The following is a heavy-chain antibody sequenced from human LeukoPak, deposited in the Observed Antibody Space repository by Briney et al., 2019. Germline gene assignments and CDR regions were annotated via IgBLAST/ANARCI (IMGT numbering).Heavy chain of an antibody. V-gene: IGHV3-33*01. Sequence: GGSLRLSCAVSGFTFSSYGMHWVRQAPGKGLEWVAVIWYDGSNKYYADSVKGRFTISRDNSKNTLYLQMNSLRAEDTAVYYCARDRYSSSWYFHYFDYWGQGTLVTVSS. CDR3: ARDRYSSSWYFHYFDY. CDR2: IWYDGSNK. CDR1: GFTFSSYG. D-gene: IGHD6-13*01. J-gene: IGHJ4*02.